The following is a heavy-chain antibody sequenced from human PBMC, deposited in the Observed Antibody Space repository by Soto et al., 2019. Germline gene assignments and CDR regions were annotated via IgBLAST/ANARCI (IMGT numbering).Heavy chain of an antibody. CDR3: ARGVGDYFDY. D-gene: IGHD2-21*01. CDR1: GGSVRSGSYY. CDR2: IYYSGST. Sequence: SETLSLTSTVSGGSVRSGSYYWSWIRQPPGKGLEWIGYIYYSGSTNYNPSLKSRVTISVDTSKNQFSLKLSSVTAADTAVYYCARGVGDYFDYWGQGTLVTVS. J-gene: IGHJ4*02. V-gene: IGHV4-61*01.